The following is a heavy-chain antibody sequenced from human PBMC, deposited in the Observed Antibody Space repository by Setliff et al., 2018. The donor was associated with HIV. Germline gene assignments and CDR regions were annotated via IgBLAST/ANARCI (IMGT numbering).Heavy chain of an antibody. CDR3: SRGAWYTSGWYSSRYMDV. D-gene: IGHD6-19*01. CDR2: MNPNSGNT. J-gene: IGHJ6*03. Sequence: ASVKVSCKASGYTFTSYDINWVRQATGQRLEWMGWMNPNSGNTGYAQKFQGRVTMTRNTSISTAYMELSSLRSEDTAVYYCSRGAWYTSGWYSSRYMDVWGKGTTVTVSS. V-gene: IGHV1-8*02. CDR1: GYTFTSYD.